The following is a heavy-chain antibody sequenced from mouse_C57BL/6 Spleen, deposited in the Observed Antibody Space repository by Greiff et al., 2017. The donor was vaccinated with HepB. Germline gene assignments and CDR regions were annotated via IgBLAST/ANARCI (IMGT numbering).Heavy chain of an antibody. CDR2: INPGSGGT. CDR3: ARGGQLRP. CDR1: GYAFTNYL. D-gene: IGHD3-2*02. V-gene: IGHV1-54*01. Sequence: QVQLKESGAELVRPGTSVKVSCKASGYAFTNYLIEWVKQRPGQGLEWIGVINPGSGGTNYNEKFKGKATLTADKSSSTAYMQLSSLTSEDSAVYFCARGGQLRPWGQGTTLTVSS. J-gene: IGHJ2*01.